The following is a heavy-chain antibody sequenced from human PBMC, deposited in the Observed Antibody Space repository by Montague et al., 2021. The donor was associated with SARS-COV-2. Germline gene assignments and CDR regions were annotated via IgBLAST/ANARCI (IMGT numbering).Heavy chain of an antibody. CDR3: ARVRYYGSGTSLGMDV. J-gene: IGHJ6*02. CDR1: GGSISSYY. D-gene: IGHD3-10*01. V-gene: IGHV4-59*12. Sequence: SETLSLTCTVSGGSISSYYWSWIRQPPEKGLEWIWYIYYSGSTNYNPSLKSRVTISVDTSKNQFSLKLSSVTAADTAVYYCARVRYYGSGTSLGMDVWGQGTTVTVS. CDR2: IYYSGST.